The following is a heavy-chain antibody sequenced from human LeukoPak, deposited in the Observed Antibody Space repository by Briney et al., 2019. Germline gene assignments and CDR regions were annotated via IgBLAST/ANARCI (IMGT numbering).Heavy chain of an antibody. V-gene: IGHV1-24*01. CDR3: ATDRLTMVRGVMDSYYYYGMDV. D-gene: IGHD3-10*01. Sequence: ASVKVSCKVSGYTLTDLSMRWVRQAPGKGLEWMGVIDPKDCETIYAQKFQGRVTMTEDTSTDTAYMELSSLRSEDTAVYYCATDRLTMVRGVMDSYYYYGMDVWGQGTTVTVSS. CDR1: GYTLTDLS. J-gene: IGHJ6*01. CDR2: IDPKDCET.